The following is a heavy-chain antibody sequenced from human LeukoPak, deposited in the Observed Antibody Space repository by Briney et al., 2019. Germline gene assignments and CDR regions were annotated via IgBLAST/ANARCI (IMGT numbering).Heavy chain of an antibody. CDR1: GFTFSSYA. CDR3: AKAVGDFWSGPEY. D-gene: IGHD3-3*01. J-gene: IGHJ4*02. CDR2: ISGSGGST. V-gene: IGHV3-23*01. Sequence: SGGSLRLSCAASGFTFSSYAMSWVRQAPGKGLEWVSAISGSGGSTYYADPVKGRFTISRDNSKNTLYLQMNSLRAEDTAVYYCAKAVGDFWSGPEYCGQGTLVTVSS.